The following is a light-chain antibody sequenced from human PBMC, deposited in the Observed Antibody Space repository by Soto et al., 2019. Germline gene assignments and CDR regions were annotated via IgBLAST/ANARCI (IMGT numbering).Light chain of an antibody. Sequence: QSALTQPASVSGSPGQSITISCTGTSSDVGGYNFVSWYQQHPGKAPKFLIYDVSNRPSGVSTRFSGSKSGNTASLTISGLQAEDEADYYCSSYTSSNTQVFGTGTQLTVL. J-gene: IGLJ1*01. CDR1: SSDVGGYNF. CDR2: DVS. CDR3: SSYTSSNTQV. V-gene: IGLV2-14*03.